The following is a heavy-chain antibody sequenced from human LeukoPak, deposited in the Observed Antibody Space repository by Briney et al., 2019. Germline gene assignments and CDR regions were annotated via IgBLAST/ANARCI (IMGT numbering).Heavy chain of an antibody. CDR1: GYSISSGYY. V-gene: IGHV4-38-2*02. CDR3: ARGTVFSGAFDI. CDR2: IYHSGST. J-gene: IGHJ3*02. Sequence: PSETLSLTCTVSGYSISSGYYWGWIRQPPGKGLEWIGSIYHSGSTCYNPSLKSRVTISVDTSKNQFSLKLSSVTAADTAVYYCARGTVFSGAFDIWGQGTMVTVSS. D-gene: IGHD1-1*01.